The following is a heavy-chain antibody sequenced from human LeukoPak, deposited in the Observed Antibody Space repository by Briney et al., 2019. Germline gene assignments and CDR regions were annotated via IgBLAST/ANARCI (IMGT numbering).Heavy chain of an antibody. Sequence: GGSLRLSCAASGFIFSSYSMSWVRQAPGKGLEWVSVITGSGDNTYYADSVKGRFTISRDNAKNSLYLQMNSLRAEDTAVYYCATTRFFDYWGQGTLVTVSS. CDR1: GFIFSSYS. CDR2: ITGSGDNT. D-gene: IGHD1-14*01. J-gene: IGHJ4*02. CDR3: ATTRFFDY. V-gene: IGHV3-23*01.